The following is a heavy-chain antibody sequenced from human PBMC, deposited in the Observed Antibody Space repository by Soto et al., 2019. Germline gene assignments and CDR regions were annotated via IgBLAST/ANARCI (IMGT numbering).Heavy chain of an antibody. CDR3: ARVGTYDFWSGYYMRDWFDP. CDR1: GGSISSYY. Sequence: PSETLSLTCTVSGGSISSYYWSWIRQPPGKGLEWIGYIYYSGSTNYNPSLKSRVTISVDTSKNQFSLKLSSVTAADTAVYYCARVGTYDFWSGYYMRDWFDPWGQGTLVTVSS. CDR2: IYYSGST. J-gene: IGHJ5*02. D-gene: IGHD3-3*01. V-gene: IGHV4-59*01.